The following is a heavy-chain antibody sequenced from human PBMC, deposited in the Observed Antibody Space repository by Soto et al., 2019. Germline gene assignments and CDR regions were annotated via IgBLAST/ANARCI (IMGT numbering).Heavy chain of an antibody. CDR1: GGSISSSSYY. V-gene: IGHV4-39*01. CDR2: IYYSGST. Sequence: QLQLQESGPGLVKPSETLSLTCTVSGGSISSSSYYWGWIRQPPGKGLEWIGSIYYSGSTYYNPSLKSRVTISVDTSKNQFSLKLSSVTAADTAVYYCAILLWFGELPYYYYGMDVWGQGTTVTVSS. J-gene: IGHJ6*02. CDR3: AILLWFGELPYYYYGMDV. D-gene: IGHD3-10*01.